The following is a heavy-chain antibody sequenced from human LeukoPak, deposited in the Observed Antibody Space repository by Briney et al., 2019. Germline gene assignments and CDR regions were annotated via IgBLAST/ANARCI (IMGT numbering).Heavy chain of an antibody. CDR2: IFGSGGSP. Sequence: TGGSLRLSCEASGFTFGSFAMYWVRQAPGKGLDWFAGIFGSGGSPHYADSVKGRFTISRDNSKNTVYLQINSLRAEDTAVYYCGKTTAGYSSGQKPAWPVDYWGQGTLVTVSS. V-gene: IGHV3-23*01. D-gene: IGHD5-18*01. CDR1: GFTFGSFA. CDR3: GKTTAGYSSGQKPAWPVDY. J-gene: IGHJ4*02.